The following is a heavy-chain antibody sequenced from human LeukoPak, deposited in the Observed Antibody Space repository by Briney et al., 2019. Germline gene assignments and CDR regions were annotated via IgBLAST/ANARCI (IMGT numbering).Heavy chain of an antibody. CDR2: ISSSGSYS. J-gene: IGHJ6*03. V-gene: IGHV3-21*04. CDR1: GFTLRSHS. D-gene: IGHD6-13*01. Sequence: PGGPLRLSCAASGFTLRSHSMNWVRQAPGKGLEWVSSISSSGSYSYNADSVRGRFIISRDNANNFLYLQMNSLRAEDTAVYYCARDISQQMYYMDVWGKGTTVTVSS. CDR3: ARDISQQMYYMDV.